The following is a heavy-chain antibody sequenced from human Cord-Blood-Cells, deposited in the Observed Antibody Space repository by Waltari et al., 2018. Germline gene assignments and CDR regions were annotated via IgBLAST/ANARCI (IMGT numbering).Heavy chain of an antibody. J-gene: IGHJ4*02. V-gene: IGHV3-7*01. CDR3: ARDRGVGGGVSFDY. Sequence: EVQLVESGGGLVQPGGSLRLSCAASGFTFSSYWMSWVRQAPGNGLEWVANIKQDGSEKYYVDSVKGRFTISRDNAKNSLYLQMNSLRAEDTAVYYCARDRGVGGGVSFDYWGQGTLVTVSS. D-gene: IGHD3-10*01. CDR1: GFTFSSYW. CDR2: IKQDGSEK.